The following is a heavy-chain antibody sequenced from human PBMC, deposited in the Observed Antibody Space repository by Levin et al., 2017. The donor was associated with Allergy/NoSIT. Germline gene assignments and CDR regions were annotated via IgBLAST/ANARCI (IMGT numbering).Heavy chain of an antibody. CDR2: INPSGGST. Sequence: GESLKISCKASGYTFTSYYMHWVRQAPGQGLEWMGIINPSGGSTSYAQKFQGRVTMTRDTSTSTVYMELSSLRSEDTAVYYCARVPVPRMVRGVINYFDYWGQGTLVTVSS. CDR3: ARVPVPRMVRGVINYFDY. CDR1: GYTFTSYY. D-gene: IGHD3-10*01. V-gene: IGHV1-46*01. J-gene: IGHJ4*02.